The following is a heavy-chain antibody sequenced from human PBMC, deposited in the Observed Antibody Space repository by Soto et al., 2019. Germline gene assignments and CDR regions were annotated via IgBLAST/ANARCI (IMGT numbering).Heavy chain of an antibody. D-gene: IGHD2-15*01. V-gene: IGHV1-18*01. J-gene: IGHJ5*02. CDR2: ISAYNGNT. Sequence: GASVTVSCKASGYTFTSYGISWVRQAPGQGLEWMGWISAYNGNTNYAQKLQGRVTMTTDTSTSTAYMELRSLRSDDTAVYYCARDIVVVVAAMDNWFDPWGQGTLVTVSS. CDR1: GYTFTSYG. CDR3: ARDIVVVVAAMDNWFDP.